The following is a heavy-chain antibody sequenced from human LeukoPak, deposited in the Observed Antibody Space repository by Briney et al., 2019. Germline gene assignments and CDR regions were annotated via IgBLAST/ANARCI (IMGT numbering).Heavy chain of an antibody. V-gene: IGHV3-23*01. CDR1: GFTFSSSA. J-gene: IGHJ3*02. Sequence: GGSLRLSCAASGFTFSSSAMSWVRQVPGKGLEWVSGISASGGSTYYADSVKGRFAISRDNSKNTLYFQINSLRPEDTALYFCATVDDLDAFGIWGQGTLVTVSS. CDR3: ATVDDLDAFGI. D-gene: IGHD4-23*01. CDR2: ISASGGST.